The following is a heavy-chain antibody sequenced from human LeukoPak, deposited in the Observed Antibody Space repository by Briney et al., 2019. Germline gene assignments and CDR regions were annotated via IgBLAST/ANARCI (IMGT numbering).Heavy chain of an antibody. CDR1: GGTFSSYA. D-gene: IGHD5-24*01. CDR3: ARDPRRDGYNSWSLHAFDI. J-gene: IGHJ3*02. Sequence: SVKVSCKASGGTFSSYAISWVRQAPGQGLEWMGGIIPIFGTANYAQKFQGRVTITADKSTSTAYMELSSLRFEDTAVYYCARDPRRDGYNSWSLHAFDIWGQGTMVTVSS. V-gene: IGHV1-69*06. CDR2: IIPIFGTA.